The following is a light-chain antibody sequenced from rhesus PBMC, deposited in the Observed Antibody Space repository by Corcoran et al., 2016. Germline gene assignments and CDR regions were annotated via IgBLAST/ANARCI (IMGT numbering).Light chain of an antibody. Sequence: ETVVTQSPATLSLSPGERATLSCRASQSVGSHLAWYQQKPVQAPRLLIYFASSRATGVPDRFSGSGSGTDFSLSSRGLEPEDVGVYYCKKSNDLWTFGQGTKVEIK. J-gene: IGKJ1*01. CDR1: QSVGSH. CDR3: KKSNDLWT. CDR2: FAS. V-gene: IGKV3-24*04.